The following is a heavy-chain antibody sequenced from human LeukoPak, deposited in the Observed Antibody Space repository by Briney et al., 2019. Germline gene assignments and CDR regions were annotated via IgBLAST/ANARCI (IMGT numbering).Heavy chain of an antibody. D-gene: IGHD2-15*01. CDR1: GFSFSSNT. Sequence: GGSLRLSCAGSGFSFSSNTMSWVRQAPGRGLEWVSAISNNGGRTDYADSVKGHFTISRDNSKSTLYLHMDSLRAEDTAIYYCATGSGGVVMVAAAYWGQGTLVTVSS. CDR2: ISNNGGRT. J-gene: IGHJ4*02. CDR3: ATGSGGVVMVAAAY. V-gene: IGHV3-23*01.